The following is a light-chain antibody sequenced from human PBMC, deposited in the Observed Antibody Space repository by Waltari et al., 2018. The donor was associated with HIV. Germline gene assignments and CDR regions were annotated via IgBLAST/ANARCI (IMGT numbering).Light chain of an antibody. CDR1: SRDLGAYNS. Sequence: QSALTQPASVSGSPGQSIPIPCPGTSRDLGAYNSVSWYQQHPGKAPKLMIYEVSNRPSGVSNRFSGSKSDNTASLTISGLQAEDEADYYCSSYTSQDTVVFGGGTKVTVL. CDR3: SSYTSQDTVV. J-gene: IGLJ2*01. CDR2: EVS. V-gene: IGLV2-14*01.